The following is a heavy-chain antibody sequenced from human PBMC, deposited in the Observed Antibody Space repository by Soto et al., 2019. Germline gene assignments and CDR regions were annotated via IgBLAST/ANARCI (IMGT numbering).Heavy chain of an antibody. J-gene: IGHJ2*01. V-gene: IGHV4-39*01. D-gene: IGHD4-17*01. Sequence: SETLALTCTVSGGSISSSSYYWCWIRQPPGKGLEWIGSIYYSGSTYYNPSLKSRVAISVDTSKNQFSLKLSSVTAADTAVYYCASLYGDYVDWYFNLWGRGTLVTVSS. CDR2: IYYSGST. CDR1: GGSISSSSYY. CDR3: ASLYGDYVDWYFNL.